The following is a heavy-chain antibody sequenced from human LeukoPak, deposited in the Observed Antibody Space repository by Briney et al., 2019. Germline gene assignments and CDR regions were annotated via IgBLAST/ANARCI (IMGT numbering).Heavy chain of an antibody. J-gene: IGHJ4*02. CDR3: ARDLWGYDSSGYYYGDDY. V-gene: IGHV3-7*01. CDR2: IKQDGSEK. Sequence: GSLRLSCAASGFTFSSYWMSWVRQAPGKGLEWVANIKQDGSEKYYVDSVKGRFTISRDNAKNSLYLQMNSLRAEDTAVYYCARDLWGYDSSGYYYGDDYWGQGTLVTVSS. D-gene: IGHD3-22*01. CDR1: GFTFSSYW.